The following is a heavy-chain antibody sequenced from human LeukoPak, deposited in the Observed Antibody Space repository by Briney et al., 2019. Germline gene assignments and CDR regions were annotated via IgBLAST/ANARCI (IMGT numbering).Heavy chain of an antibody. CDR2: ISWNSGSI. V-gene: IGHV3-9*01. CDR1: GFTFDDYA. J-gene: IGHJ5*02. D-gene: IGHD6-13*01. Sequence: GGSLRLSCAASGFTFDDYAMHWVRQAPGKGLEWVSGISWNSGSIGYADSVKGRLTISRDNAKNSLYLQMNSLRAEDTALYYCAKDSRSSWFNWFDPWGQGTLVTVSS. CDR3: AKDSRSSWFNWFDP.